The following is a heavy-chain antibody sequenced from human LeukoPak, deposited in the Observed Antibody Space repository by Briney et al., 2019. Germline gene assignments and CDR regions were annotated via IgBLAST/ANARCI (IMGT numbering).Heavy chain of an antibody. J-gene: IGHJ3*02. D-gene: IGHD1-26*01. CDR2: IYYSGST. CDR3: ARDRIVGAPNSHDAFDI. CDR1: GGSISSSSYY. V-gene: IGHV4-39*07. Sequence: MTSETLSLTCTVSGGSISSSSYYWGWIPPPPGKGREWIGSIYYSGSTYYNPSLKSRVTISVDTSKNQFSLKLSSVTAADTAVYYCARDRIVGAPNSHDAFDIWGQGTMVTVSS.